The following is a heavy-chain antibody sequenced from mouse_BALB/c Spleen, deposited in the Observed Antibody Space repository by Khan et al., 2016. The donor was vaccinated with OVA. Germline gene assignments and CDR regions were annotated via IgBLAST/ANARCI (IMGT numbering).Heavy chain of an antibody. CDR2: INTHSGVP. Sequence: QIQLVQSGPELKKPGETVRISCKASGYTFTTAGMQWVQKMPGKGLKWIGWINTHSGVPKYAEDFKGRFAFSLETSASTVYLQITNLKNEDTDTDFCARGGAACYSNDGGAMDYWGQGTSGTVSS. CDR1: GYTFTTAG. CDR3: ARGGAACYSNDGGAMDY. V-gene: IGHV9-4*02. D-gene: IGHD2-14*01. J-gene: IGHJ4*01.